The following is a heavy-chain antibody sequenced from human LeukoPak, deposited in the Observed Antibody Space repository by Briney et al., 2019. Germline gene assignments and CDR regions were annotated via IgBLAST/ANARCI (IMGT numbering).Heavy chain of an antibody. CDR2: ISGSGGSK. V-gene: IGHV3-23*01. D-gene: IGHD4-4*01. J-gene: IGHJ5*02. CDR1: GFPFSRYA. Sequence: GVSLRLSCAASGFPFSRYAMSWVRQAPGKGLEWVSAISGSGGSKYYADSVKGRFTISRDNSKNTLYLQMNSLRAEDTAVYYCAKDHHSNYHRYWFDPWGQGTLVTVSS. CDR3: AKDHHSNYHRYWFDP.